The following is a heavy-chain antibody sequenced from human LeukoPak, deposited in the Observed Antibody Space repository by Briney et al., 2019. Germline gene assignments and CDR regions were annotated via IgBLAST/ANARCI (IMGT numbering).Heavy chain of an antibody. CDR2: INHSGST. Sequence: SETLSLTCAVYGGSFSGYYWSWIRQPPGKGLEWIGEINHSGSTNYNPSLKSRVTISVDTSKNQFPLKLSSVTAADTAVYYCARGRGYYDSSGYYYWGQGTLVTVSS. J-gene: IGHJ4*02. D-gene: IGHD3-22*01. V-gene: IGHV4-34*01. CDR1: GGSFSGYY. CDR3: ARGRGYYDSSGYYY.